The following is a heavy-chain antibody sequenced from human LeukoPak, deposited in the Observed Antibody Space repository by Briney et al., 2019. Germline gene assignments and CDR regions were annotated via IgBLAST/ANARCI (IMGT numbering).Heavy chain of an antibody. D-gene: IGHD2-8*01. V-gene: IGHV3-7*01. CDR2: IKEDGGEG. Sequence: GGSLRLSCAASGFTFSSYWMTWVRQAPGKGLEWVANIKEDGGEGYYVDSVKGRFTVSRDNAKNSLYLQLTSLRAEDTAVYYCATRYCTISACRASSYKSFDVWGKGTTVTVSS. J-gene: IGHJ6*04. CDR1: GFTFSSYW. CDR3: ATRYCTISACRASSYKSFDV.